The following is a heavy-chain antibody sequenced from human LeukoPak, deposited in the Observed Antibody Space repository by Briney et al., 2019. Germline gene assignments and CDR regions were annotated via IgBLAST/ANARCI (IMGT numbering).Heavy chain of an antibody. J-gene: IGHJ4*02. V-gene: IGHV1-2*02. Sequence: ASVKVSRKASGYTFTAYYIHWVRQAPGQGLEWMGWINPNSGGTNYAEKFQGRVTMTRDTSISTAYMELSRLRSDDTAVYYCARGSLIVVGDFDYWGQGTLVTVSS. CDR2: INPNSGGT. CDR1: GYTFTAYY. D-gene: IGHD3-22*01. CDR3: ARGSLIVVGDFDY.